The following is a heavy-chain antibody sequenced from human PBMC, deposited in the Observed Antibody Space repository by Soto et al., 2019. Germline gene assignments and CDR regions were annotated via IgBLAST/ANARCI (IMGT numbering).Heavy chain of an antibody. D-gene: IGHD1-26*01. Sequence: QVQLQQWGAGLLKPSETLSLTCAVYGGSFSGYYWSWIRQPPVKGLEWIGEINHSGGTNYNPSLKCRVTISVVTTQPQFSLKLSPVNAADTAVYYCARLRSHQPWVFDYWGQGTLVTVSS. CDR1: GGSFSGYY. V-gene: IGHV4-34*02. J-gene: IGHJ4*02. CDR3: ARLRSHQPWVFDY. CDR2: INHSGGT.